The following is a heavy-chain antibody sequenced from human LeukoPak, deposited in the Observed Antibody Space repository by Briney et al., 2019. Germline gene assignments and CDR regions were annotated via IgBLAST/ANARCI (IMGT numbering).Heavy chain of an antibody. CDR2: MNPNSGNT. D-gene: IGHD4-17*01. J-gene: IGHJ4*02. V-gene: IGHV1-8*01. Sequence: ASVKVSCKASGYTFTSYDINWVRQATGQGLEWMGWMNPNSGNTGYAQKFQGRVTMTRNTSISTAYMELSSLRSEDTAVYYCARVPRAKMTTVTQSDYWGQGTLVTVSS. CDR1: GYTFTSYD. CDR3: ARVPRAKMTTVTQSDY.